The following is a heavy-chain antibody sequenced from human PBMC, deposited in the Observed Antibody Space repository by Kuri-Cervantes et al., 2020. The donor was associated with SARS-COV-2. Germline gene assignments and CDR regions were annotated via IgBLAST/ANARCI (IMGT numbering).Heavy chain of an antibody. J-gene: IGHJ4*02. V-gene: IGHV3-30*03. Sequence: GESLKISCAASGFHFSSHGMHWVRQAPGKGLEWVAVISYDGSNKYYADSVKGRFTISRDDSKNTLYLQMNSLRAEDTAVYYCARQSGYYDPIYFDYWGQGTLVTVSS. CDR3: ARQSGYYDPIYFDY. CDR1: GFHFSSHG. D-gene: IGHD3-22*01. CDR2: ISYDGSNK.